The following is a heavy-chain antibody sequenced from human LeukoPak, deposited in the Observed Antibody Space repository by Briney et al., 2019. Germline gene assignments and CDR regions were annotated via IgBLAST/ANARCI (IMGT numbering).Heavy chain of an antibody. J-gene: IGHJ3*02. Sequence: PGGSLRLSCAASGFTFSSYSMTWVRQAPGKGLEWVSYISSSSSTIYYADSVKGRFTISRDNAKNSLYLQMNSLRAEDTAVYYCARDDHPTDCGGDCYYSGLDAFDIWGQGTMVAVSS. CDR2: ISSSSSTI. V-gene: IGHV3-48*01. D-gene: IGHD2-21*02. CDR3: ARDDHPTDCGGDCYYSGLDAFDI. CDR1: GFTFSSYS.